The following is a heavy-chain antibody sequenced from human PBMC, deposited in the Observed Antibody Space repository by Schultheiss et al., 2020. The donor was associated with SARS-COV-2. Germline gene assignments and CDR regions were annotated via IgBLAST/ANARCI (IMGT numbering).Heavy chain of an antibody. CDR2: ISGSGGST. V-gene: IGHV3-23*01. Sequence: GGSLRLSCAASGFTFTNYAMSWVRQAPGKGLEWVSGISGSGGSTFYADSVKGRFTISRDNSKNTLYLQMNSLRAEDTAVYYCARDPLDYYDSLGAFDIWGQGTMVTVSS. J-gene: IGHJ3*02. D-gene: IGHD3-22*01. CDR3: ARDPLDYYDSLGAFDI. CDR1: GFTFTNYA.